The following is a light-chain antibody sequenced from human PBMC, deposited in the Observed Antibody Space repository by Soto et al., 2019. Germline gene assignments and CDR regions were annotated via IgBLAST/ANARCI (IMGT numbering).Light chain of an antibody. CDR2: EDD. Sequence: NFMLTQPHSVSESPGKTVTISCTGSGGSIATNYVQWHQQRPGSAPTTVIYEDDKRPSGAPDRFSGSIDRSSNSASLIISGLKTEDEADYYCQSHDSTNVVFGRGTKLTVL. CDR1: GGSIATNY. V-gene: IGLV6-57*02. J-gene: IGLJ2*01. CDR3: QSHDSTNVV.